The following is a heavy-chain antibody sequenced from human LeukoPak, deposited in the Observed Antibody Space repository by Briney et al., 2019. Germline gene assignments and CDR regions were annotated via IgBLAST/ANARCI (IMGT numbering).Heavy chain of an antibody. CDR3: ATRGIVVDNWFDP. D-gene: IGHD2-15*01. CDR2: ISPIFDSA. CDR1: GGTFSNYA. V-gene: IGHV1-69*06. Sequence: SVKVSCKASGGTFSNYAISWVRQAPGQGLEWRGGISPIFDSANYAQKFQGRVTITADRSTSTAYMELTSLRSEDTAVYYCATRGIVVDNWFDPWGQGTLVTVSS. J-gene: IGHJ5*02.